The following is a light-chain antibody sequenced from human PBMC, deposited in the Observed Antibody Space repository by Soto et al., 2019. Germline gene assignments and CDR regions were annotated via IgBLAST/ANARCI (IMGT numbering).Light chain of an antibody. CDR3: QVWDSSSDLVV. Sequence: SYELTQPPSVSVAPGKTARITCGGNNIGSKSVHWYQQKPGQAPVLVIYYDSDRPSGIPERFSGSNSGNMATLTISRVEAGDEADYCCQVWDSSSDLVVFGGGTKVTVL. V-gene: IGLV3-21*04. J-gene: IGLJ2*01. CDR2: YDS. CDR1: NIGSKS.